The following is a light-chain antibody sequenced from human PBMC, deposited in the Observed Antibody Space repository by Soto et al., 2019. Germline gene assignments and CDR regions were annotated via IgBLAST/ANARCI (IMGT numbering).Light chain of an antibody. Sequence: DLQRTQSPSTRSASVGDRVTITGRASQSISRWLAWYQQKPGKAPKILIFAASSLQSGVPSRFSGSRSGPDFNLTISSLQTEDFATYYCLLEYAYFWAFGQGTKVDIK. CDR1: QSISRW. CDR2: AAS. CDR3: LLEYAYFWA. V-gene: IGKV1-5*01. J-gene: IGKJ1*01.